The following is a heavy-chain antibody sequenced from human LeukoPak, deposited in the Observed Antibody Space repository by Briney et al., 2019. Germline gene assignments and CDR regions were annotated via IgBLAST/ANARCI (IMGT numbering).Heavy chain of an antibody. CDR3: ARTSSGNYVS. CDR2: ISAYNGNT. D-gene: IGHD1-26*01. J-gene: IGHJ5*02. Sequence: GASVKVSCKASGYTFTSYGISWVRQAPGQGLEWMGWISAYNGNTNYAQKLQDRVTMTRDTSTSTVYMELRSLRSEDTAVYYCARTSSGNYVSWGQGTLVTVSS. CDR1: GYTFTSYG. V-gene: IGHV1-18*01.